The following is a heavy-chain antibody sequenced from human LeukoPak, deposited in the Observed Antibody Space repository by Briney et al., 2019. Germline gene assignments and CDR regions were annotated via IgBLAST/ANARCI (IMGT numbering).Heavy chain of an antibody. D-gene: IGHD3-10*01. V-gene: IGHV3-48*04. CDR1: GFTFSSYS. Sequence: GGSLRLSCAASGFTFSSYSMNWVRQAPGKGLEWVSYISSSSSTIYYADSVKGRFTISRDNAKNSLYLQMNSLRAEDTAVYYCARDGNTMVRGVISAEDWFDPWGQGTLVTVSS. CDR2: ISSSSSTI. CDR3: ARDGNTMVRGVISAEDWFDP. J-gene: IGHJ5*02.